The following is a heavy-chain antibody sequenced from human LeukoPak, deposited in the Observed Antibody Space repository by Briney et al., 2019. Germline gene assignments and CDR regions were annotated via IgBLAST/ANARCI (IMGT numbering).Heavy chain of an antibody. V-gene: IGHV3-30*03. J-gene: IGHJ6*02. D-gene: IGHD6-13*01. CDR3: ARDPIAAAPWYYGMDV. Sequence: GGSLRLSCAASGFTFSSYGMHWVRQAPGKGLEWVAVISYDGSNKYYADSVKGRFTISRDNSKNTLYLQMNSLRAEDTAVYYCARDPIAAAPWYYGMDVWGQGTTVTVSS. CDR2: ISYDGSNK. CDR1: GFTFSSYG.